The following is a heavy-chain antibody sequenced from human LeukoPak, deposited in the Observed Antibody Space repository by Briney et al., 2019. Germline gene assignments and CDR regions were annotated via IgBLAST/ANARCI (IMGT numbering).Heavy chain of an antibody. CDR3: ARAGVRYSSSWYDY. CDR2: IYYSGST. V-gene: IGHV4-59*01. J-gene: IGHJ4*02. CDR1: GGSISSYY. D-gene: IGHD6-13*01. Sequence: SETLSPTCTVSGGSISSYYWSWIRQPPGKGLEWIGYIYYSGSTNYNPSLKSRVTISVDTSKNQFSLKLSSVTAADTAVYYCARAGVRYSSSWYDYWGQGTLVTVSS.